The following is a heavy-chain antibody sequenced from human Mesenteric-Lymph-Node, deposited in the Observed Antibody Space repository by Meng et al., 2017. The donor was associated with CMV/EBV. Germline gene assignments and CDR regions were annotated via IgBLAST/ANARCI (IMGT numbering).Heavy chain of an antibody. Sequence: TFTNYAINWVRQAPGQGPEWLGGIVPMSGPTKYAQKFQDRVTITIDESTSTAYMELSSLRSEDTAVYYCARGVFDFWSAYPEVNWFDPWGQGTLVTVSS. V-gene: IGHV1-69*05. D-gene: IGHD3-3*01. CDR2: IVPMSGPT. CDR1: TFTNYA. CDR3: ARGVFDFWSAYPEVNWFDP. J-gene: IGHJ5*02.